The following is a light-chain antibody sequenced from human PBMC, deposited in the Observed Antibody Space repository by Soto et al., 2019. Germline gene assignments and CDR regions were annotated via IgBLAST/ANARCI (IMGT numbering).Light chain of an antibody. CDR1: SSDIGGYNY. Sequence: QSALTQPASVSGSPGQSITISCTGSSSDIGGYNYVSWYQQHPGKVPKLLIYDVNNRPSGISDRFSGSQSGNTASLTISGLQAEDEATYYCTSEVTGTTLFGGGTKLTVL. CDR2: DVN. J-gene: IGLJ3*02. V-gene: IGLV2-14*03. CDR3: TSEVTGTTL.